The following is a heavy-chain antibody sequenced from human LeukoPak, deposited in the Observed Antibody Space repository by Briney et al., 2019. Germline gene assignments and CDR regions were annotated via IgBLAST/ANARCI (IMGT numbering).Heavy chain of an antibody. CDR3: ARENYWAMDV. CDR2: IKPDGSRT. Sequence: PGGSLRLSRAASGFTFSAYWMRWVRQAPGKGLVWVSFIKPDGSRTNYADSVKDRFIISRDNAKNTLYLQMYNLRADDTAVYYCARENYWAMDVSGQGTTVTVSS. J-gene: IGHJ6*02. V-gene: IGHV3-74*01. CDR1: GFTFSAYW. D-gene: IGHD2-8*02.